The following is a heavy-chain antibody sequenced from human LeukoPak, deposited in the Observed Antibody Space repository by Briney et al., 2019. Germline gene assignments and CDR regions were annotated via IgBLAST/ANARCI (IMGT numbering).Heavy chain of an antibody. Sequence: SETLSLTCTVSGGSISSYYWSWIRQPPGKGLEWIGYIYYSGSTNYNPSLKSRVTISVDTSKNQFSLKLSSVTAADTAVYYCARSSAVRGVMIRYWYFDLWGRGTLVTVSS. J-gene: IGHJ2*01. CDR2: IYYSGST. CDR3: ARSSAVRGVMIRYWYFDL. CDR1: GGSISSYY. V-gene: IGHV4-59*12. D-gene: IGHD3-10*01.